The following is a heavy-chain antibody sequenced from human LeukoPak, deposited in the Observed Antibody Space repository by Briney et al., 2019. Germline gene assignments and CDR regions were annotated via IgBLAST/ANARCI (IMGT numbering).Heavy chain of an antibody. V-gene: IGHV3-23*01. CDR1: GFSFSSHA. Sequence: GGSLRLSCAASGFSFSSHAMSWVRQAPGKGLGWVSAITATGGSTYYADSVKGRFTISRDNSKDTLYLQMNSLRAEDTAVYYCAKDNIVVVTPTLRDWGRGTLVTVSS. D-gene: IGHD2-21*02. CDR2: ITATGGST. CDR3: AKDNIVVVTPTLRD. J-gene: IGHJ4*02.